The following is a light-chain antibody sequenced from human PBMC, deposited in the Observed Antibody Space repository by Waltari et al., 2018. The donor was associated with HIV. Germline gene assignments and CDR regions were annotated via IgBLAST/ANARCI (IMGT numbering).Light chain of an antibody. CDR3: PQSNSLPRT. CDR2: VAS. CDR1: PSIGSS. V-gene: IGKV6D-21*02. J-gene: IGKJ4*01. Sequence: EIVLTQSPDFQSVTPKEKVTISCRASPSIGSSLHWYQQKPDQSPKLLIQVASQYISGVPSRFSGSGAETDFTLTINRLEAEDAAAYYCPQSNSLPRTFGGGTKVEIK.